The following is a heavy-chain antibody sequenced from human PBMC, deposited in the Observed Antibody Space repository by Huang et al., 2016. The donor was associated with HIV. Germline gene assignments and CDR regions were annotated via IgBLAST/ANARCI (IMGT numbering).Heavy chain of an antibody. CDR3: ARAILTRYCSGMTCYFHFDQ. Sequence: QVQLVQSGAEVRKPGASVTVSCKASGYSFTKYDTNWVRQDPGKGLEWMGWMNRKTGNKGYAKKVQYRVTRTRKISLSTAYMELSSLTSEDTAVYYCARAILTRYCSGMTCYFHFDQWGQGTLVSVSS. CDR1: GYSFTKYD. J-gene: IGHJ4*02. V-gene: IGHV1-8*03. CDR2: MNRKTGNK. D-gene: IGHD2-15*01.